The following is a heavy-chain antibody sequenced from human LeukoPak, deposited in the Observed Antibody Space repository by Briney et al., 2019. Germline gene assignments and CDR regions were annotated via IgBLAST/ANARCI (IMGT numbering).Heavy chain of an antibody. CDR1: GGSISSSSYY. CDR2: IYYSGST. CDR3: ASSSYDYVWGSYRPLDY. Sequence: PSETLSLTCTVSGGSISSSSYYWGWIRQPPGKGLEWIGYIYYSGSTNYNPSLKSRVTISVDTSKNQFSLKLSSVTAADTAVYYCASSSYDYVWGSYRPLDYWGQGTLVTVSS. D-gene: IGHD3-16*02. J-gene: IGHJ4*02. V-gene: IGHV4-61*05.